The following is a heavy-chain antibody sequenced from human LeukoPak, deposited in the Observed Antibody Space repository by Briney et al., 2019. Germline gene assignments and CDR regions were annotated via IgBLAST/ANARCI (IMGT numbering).Heavy chain of an antibody. CDR1: GGTFNSYT. D-gene: IGHD1-26*01. CDR2: MNPNSGNT. CDR3: ARGPLAIGVRNSGSYY. V-gene: IGHV1-8*02. J-gene: IGHJ4*02. Sequence: ASVKVSCKASGGTFNSYTIRIRWVRQATGQGLEWMGWMNPNSGNTGYAQKFQGRVTMTRNTSISTAYMELSSLRSEDTAVYYGARGPLAIGVRNSGSYYWGQGTLVTVSS.